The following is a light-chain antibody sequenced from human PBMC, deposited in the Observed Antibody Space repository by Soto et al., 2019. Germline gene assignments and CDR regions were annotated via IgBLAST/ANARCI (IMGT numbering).Light chain of an antibody. CDR2: AAS. J-gene: IGKJ1*01. CDR1: QGIRDD. V-gene: IGKV1-17*01. CDR3: LQHNSYPRT. Sequence: DLQMTQSPSTLSASVADRVTITCRASQGIRDDLGWYQQKPGKAPRRLVYAASSLQSGVPSRFSGNGSGSKFPVTIRSLQPEDFETYYCLQHNSYPRTFGQGTKVEIK.